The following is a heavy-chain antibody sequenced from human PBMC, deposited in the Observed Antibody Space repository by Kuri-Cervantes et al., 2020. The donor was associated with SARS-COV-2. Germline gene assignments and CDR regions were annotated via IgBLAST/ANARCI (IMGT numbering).Heavy chain of an antibody. CDR2: ISSSGNTI. Sequence: LSLTCAASGFIFSDYAMNWVRQAPGKGLEWVSYISSSGNTIYYADSVKGRFTISRDNAKNSLYLQMNSLRAEDTAVYYCARVDCSSTSCYYDYWGQGTLVTVSS. J-gene: IGHJ4*02. V-gene: IGHV3-48*01. CDR1: GFIFSDYA. CDR3: ARVDCSSTSCYYDY. D-gene: IGHD2-2*01.